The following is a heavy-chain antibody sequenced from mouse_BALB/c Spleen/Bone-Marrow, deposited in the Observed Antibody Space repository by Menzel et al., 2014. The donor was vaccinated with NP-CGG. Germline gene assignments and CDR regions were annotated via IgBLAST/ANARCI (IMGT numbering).Heavy chain of an antibody. CDR3: ARQRGYAYAMDY. D-gene: IGHD2-2*01. CDR1: GFAFSGYD. Sequence: EVKLVESGGGLVKPGGSLKFSCAASGFAFSGYDMSWVRQTPEKRLEWVAYISSGGSNTYYPDTVKGRFTISRDNAKNTLYLQMNSLKSEDTAMYYCARQRGYAYAMDYWGRGISVTVSS. CDR2: ISSGGSNT. V-gene: IGHV5-12-1*01. J-gene: IGHJ4*01.